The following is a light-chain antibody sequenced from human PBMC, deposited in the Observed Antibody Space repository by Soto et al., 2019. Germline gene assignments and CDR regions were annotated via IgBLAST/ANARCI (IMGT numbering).Light chain of an antibody. CDR2: KAS. CDR3: QQYNSYWT. J-gene: IGKJ1*01. V-gene: IGKV1-5*03. Sequence: DIQMTQSPSTLSASVGDRVTITCRASQSISSWLAWYQQNPGKAPKLLIYKASNLESGVPSRFSGSGSGTDFTLTISSLQPDDFATSYCQQYNSYWTFGQGTKVEIK. CDR1: QSISSW.